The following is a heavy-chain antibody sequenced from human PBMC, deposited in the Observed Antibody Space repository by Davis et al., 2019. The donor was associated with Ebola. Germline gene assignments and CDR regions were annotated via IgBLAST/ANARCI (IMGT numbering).Heavy chain of an antibody. J-gene: IGHJ6*02. V-gene: IGHV1-69*04. CDR3: ARDLYYDFWSGYYRDYYYGMDV. CDR1: GYTFTGYY. D-gene: IGHD3-3*01. Sequence: AASVKVSCKASGYTFTGYYMHWVRQAPGQGLEWMGRIIPILGIANYAQKFQGRVTITADKSTSTAYMELRSLRSDDTAVYYCARDLYYDFWSGYYRDYYYGMDVWGQGTTVTVSS. CDR2: IIPILGIA.